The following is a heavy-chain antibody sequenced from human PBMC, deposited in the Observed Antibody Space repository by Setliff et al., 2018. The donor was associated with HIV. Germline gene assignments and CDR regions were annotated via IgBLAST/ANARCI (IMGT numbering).Heavy chain of an antibody. CDR1: GYTFTGYY. D-gene: IGHD4-17*01. CDR3: ARDGGPYGDYGGGAFDI. J-gene: IGHJ3*02. Sequence: ASVKVSCKASGYTFTGYYMHWVRRAPGQGLEWMGWINPNSGGTNYAQKFQGRVTMTRDTSISTAYMELSRLRSDDTAVYYCARDGGPYGDYGGGAFDIWGQGTMVTVSS. CDR2: INPNSGGT. V-gene: IGHV1-2*02.